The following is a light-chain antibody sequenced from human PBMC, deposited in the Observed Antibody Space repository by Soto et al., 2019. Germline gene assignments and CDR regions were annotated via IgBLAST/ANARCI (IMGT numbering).Light chain of an antibody. V-gene: IGKV3-20*01. J-gene: IGKJ2*01. CDR1: QSVSSGY. Sequence: EIVLTQSPGTLSLSPGERATLSCRASQSVSSGYLAWYQQKPGQAPRLLIYGASSRATGIPDRFSGSGSGTDFTLTISTLEPEDFAVYSCQQYGSSPRGYTFGQGTKLEIK. CDR3: QQYGSSPRGYT. CDR2: GAS.